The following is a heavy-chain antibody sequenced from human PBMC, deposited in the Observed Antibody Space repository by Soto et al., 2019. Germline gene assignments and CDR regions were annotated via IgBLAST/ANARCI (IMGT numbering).Heavy chain of an antibody. CDR3: AREPNASFYFDY. V-gene: IGHV1-46*01. D-gene: IGHD3-16*01. CDR2: IRPNSGNT. J-gene: IGHJ4*02. CDR1: GYSFTNFY. Sequence: QVHLVQSGAEVKTPGASVTISCKASGYSFTNFYIHWMRQAPGQGLEWLGIIRPNSGNTQYSQTFQGRVTMTRDASTSTVYMELTSLTSEDAAVYYCAREPNASFYFDYWGQGTQVTVSS.